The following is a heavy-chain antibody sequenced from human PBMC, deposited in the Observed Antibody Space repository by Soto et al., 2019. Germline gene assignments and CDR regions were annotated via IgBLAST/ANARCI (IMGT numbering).Heavy chain of an antibody. CDR2: IHYFGST. CDR1: GGSLNSSSYF. V-gene: IGHV4-61*01. Sequence: QVHLQESGPGLVKPSETLSLTCTVSGGSLNSSSYFWSWIRQPPGKGLEWIGYIHYFGSTKYNSSLESRVVISVDTAKNQFSLKVPSVTAADTAMYFCARGGSYVGFDSWGQGARVTVSS. CDR3: ARGGSYVGFDS. J-gene: IGHJ4*02. D-gene: IGHD1-26*01.